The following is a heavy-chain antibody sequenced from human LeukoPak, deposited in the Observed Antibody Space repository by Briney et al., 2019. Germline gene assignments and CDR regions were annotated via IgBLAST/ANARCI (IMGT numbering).Heavy chain of an antibody. CDR3: AKDGQRWGGTTGNWFDP. CDR1: GFTFSSYA. Sequence: PGGSLRLSCAASGFTFSSYAMSWVRHPPGKGLEWVSAISGSGGSTYYADSAKGRLTIPRDNSKNTLYLQMNSLRAEDTAVYYCAKDGQRWGGTTGNWFDPWGQGTLVTVSS. V-gene: IGHV3-23*01. D-gene: IGHD4-17*01. J-gene: IGHJ5*02. CDR2: ISGSGGST.